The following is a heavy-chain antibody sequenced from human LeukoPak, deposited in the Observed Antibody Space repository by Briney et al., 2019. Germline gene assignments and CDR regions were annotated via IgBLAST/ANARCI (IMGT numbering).Heavy chain of an antibody. Sequence: GGSLRLSCAASGFTFSDYYMSWIRQAPGKGLEWASYISSSGSTIYYADSVKGRFTISRDNAKNSLYLQMNSLRAEDTAVYYCARDESEYAVAGTSFDYWGQGTLVTVSS. CDR1: GFTFSDYY. CDR2: ISSSGSTI. J-gene: IGHJ4*02. D-gene: IGHD6-19*01. V-gene: IGHV3-11*01. CDR3: ARDESEYAVAGTSFDY.